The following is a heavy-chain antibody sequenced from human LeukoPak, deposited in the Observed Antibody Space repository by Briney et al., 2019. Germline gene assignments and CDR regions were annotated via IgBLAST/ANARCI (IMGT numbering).Heavy chain of an antibody. CDR2: IYSSGST. D-gene: IGHD5-18*01. V-gene: IGHV4-4*07. CDR1: GGSISNYY. CDR3: AXDYXTLTAIGNWFDP. Sequence: SETLSLTCTVSGGSISNYYWSWIRQPAGKGLEWLGRIYSSGSTNHNPSLRSRVTMSVDTSKNQFSLKLSSVTAADTAVYYCAXDYXTLTAIGNWFDPWGQGTLVTVSS. J-gene: IGHJ5*02.